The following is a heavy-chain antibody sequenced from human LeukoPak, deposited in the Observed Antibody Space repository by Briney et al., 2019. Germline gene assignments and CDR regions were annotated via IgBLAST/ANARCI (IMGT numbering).Heavy chain of an antibody. J-gene: IGHJ4*02. V-gene: IGHV1-46*01. CDR3: ARDYGQGVVVVAAPDYYFDY. CDR1: GYTFTSYY. CDR2: INPSGGST. D-gene: IGHD2-15*01. Sequence: ASAKVSCKASGYTFTSYYMHWVRQAPGQGLEWMGIINPSGGSTSYAQKFQGRVTMTRDTSTSTVYMELSSLRSEDTAVYYCARDYGQGVVVVAAPDYYFDYWGQGTLVTVSS.